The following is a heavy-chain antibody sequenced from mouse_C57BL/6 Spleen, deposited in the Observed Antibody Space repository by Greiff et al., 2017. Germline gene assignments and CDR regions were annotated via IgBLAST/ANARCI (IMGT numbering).Heavy chain of an antibody. Sequence: EVKLMESGEGLVKPGGSLKLSCAASGFTFSSYAMSWVRQTPEKRLEWVAYISSGGDYIYYADTVQGRFTISRDNARNTLYLQMSSLKSEDTAMYYCTRELARGFAYGGQGTLVTVSA. CDR1: GFTFSSYA. J-gene: IGHJ3*01. CDR3: TRELARGFAY. V-gene: IGHV5-9-1*02. D-gene: IGHD3-1*01. CDR2: ISSGGDYI.